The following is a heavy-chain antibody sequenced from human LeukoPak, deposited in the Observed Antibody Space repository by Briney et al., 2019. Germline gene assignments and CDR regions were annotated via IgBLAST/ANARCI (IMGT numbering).Heavy chain of an antibody. D-gene: IGHD3-10*01. J-gene: IGHJ4*02. CDR1: GFTFSRYG. Sequence: GGSLRLSCAASGFTFSRYGMHWVSQAPGKGLEWSAVIWYDGSNKYYADSVKGRFTISRDNSKNTLYLQMNSLRAEDTAVYYCASGYGSGSDDYLDYWGQGALVTVSS. V-gene: IGHV3-33*03. CDR3: ASGYGSGSDDYLDY. CDR2: IWYDGSNK.